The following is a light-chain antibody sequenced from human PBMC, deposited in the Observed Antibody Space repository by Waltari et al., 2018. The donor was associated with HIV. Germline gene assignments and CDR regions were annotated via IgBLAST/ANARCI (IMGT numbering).Light chain of an antibody. V-gene: IGLV4-69*01. CDR3: QTWGAGIQV. J-gene: IGLJ2*01. CDR2: VNSDGSH. Sequence: HLALTQSPSASASLGASVKLHCSLSSGHSTYAIASHQQQPAKGPRFLMKVNSDGSHNKRDEIPDRFSGSSSGAERYLTISSLQYEDEADYYCQTWGAGIQVFGGGTKLTVL. CDR1: SGHSTYA.